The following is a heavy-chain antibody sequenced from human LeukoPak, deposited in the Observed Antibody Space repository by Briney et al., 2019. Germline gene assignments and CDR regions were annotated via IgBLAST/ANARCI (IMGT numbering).Heavy chain of an antibody. CDR1: GFTFSSYE. Sequence: GSLRLSCVASGFTFSSYEMNWVRQAPGKGLEWLSYITSSDSTTHYADSVKGRFTISRDNAKNSLYLQMNSLRAEDTAVYYCAELGITMIGGVWGKGTTVTISS. V-gene: IGHV3-48*03. CDR2: ITSSDSTT. D-gene: IGHD3-10*02. CDR3: AELGITMIGGV. J-gene: IGHJ6*04.